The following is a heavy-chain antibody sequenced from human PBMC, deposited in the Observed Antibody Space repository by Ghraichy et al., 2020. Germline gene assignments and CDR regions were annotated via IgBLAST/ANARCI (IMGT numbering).Heavy chain of an antibody. J-gene: IGHJ2*01. V-gene: IGHV4-31*03. CDR1: GDSITGGSSY. CDR2: IYYRGST. CDR3: ARSHDSHGYFSFDWYYDV. Sequence: SETLSLTCSVSGDSITGGSSYWTWIRHRPGKGLEWIGYIYYRGSTYYNPSLKSRVSITADTSKNQFSLKLSSVTAADTAIYYCARSHDSHGYFSFDWYYDVWSRDTQVTVTS. D-gene: IGHD3-22*01.